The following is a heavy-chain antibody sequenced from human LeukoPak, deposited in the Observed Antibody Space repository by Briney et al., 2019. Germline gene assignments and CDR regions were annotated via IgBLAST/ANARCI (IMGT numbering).Heavy chain of an antibody. J-gene: IGHJ3*02. CDR3: ASPVISFYGNLFDI. Sequence: GESLKISCKGSGYNFMNEWIGWVRQMPGKGLEWKGIIHLGDSDTRYSPSFEGQVTISADKSISTAYLQWSSLKASDTAMYYCASPVISFYGNLFDIWGQGTMVTVSS. CDR2: IHLGDSDT. CDR1: GYNFMNEW. D-gene: IGHD2-2*01. V-gene: IGHV5-51*01.